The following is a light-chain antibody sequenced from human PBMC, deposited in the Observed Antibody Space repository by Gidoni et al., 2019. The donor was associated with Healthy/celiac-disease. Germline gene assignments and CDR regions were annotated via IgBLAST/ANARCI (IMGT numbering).Light chain of an antibody. V-gene: IGKV3-11*01. J-gene: IGKJ2*01. CDR3: QQRSNWPTT. CDR1: QCVSSY. CDR2: DAS. Sequence: EIGLTQSPATLSLSPGERATLSCRASQCVSSYLAWYLQKPGQAPRLLIYDASNRATGIPARFSGSGSGTDFTLTISSLEPEDFAVYDCQQRSNWPTTFGQGTKLEIK.